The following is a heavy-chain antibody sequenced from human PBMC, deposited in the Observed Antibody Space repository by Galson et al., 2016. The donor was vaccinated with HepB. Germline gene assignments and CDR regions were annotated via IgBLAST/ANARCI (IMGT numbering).Heavy chain of an antibody. V-gene: IGHV3-7*01. CDR3: ARDVWPEDY. J-gene: IGHJ4*02. Sequence: SLRLSCAASGFTFSSYWMSWVRQAPGKGLEGVASIKRDGSQKFYLDSVKGRFTVSRDNAKNSLYLQMNSLRVEDTAVYYCARDVWPEDYWGQGTLVTVSS. D-gene: IGHD2-21*01. CDR1: GFTFSSYW. CDR2: IKRDGSQK.